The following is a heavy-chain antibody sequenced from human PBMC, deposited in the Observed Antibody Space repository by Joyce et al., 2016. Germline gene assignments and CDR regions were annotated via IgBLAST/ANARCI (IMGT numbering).Heavy chain of an antibody. CDR2: MNPNSGNA. D-gene: IGHD6-19*01. CDR1: GYTFTSYE. CDR3: AKTHSSGLNFDY. V-gene: IGHV1-8*01. J-gene: IGHJ4*02. Sequence: QVQLVQSGAEVKKPGASVKVSCKASGYTFTSYELNWVRQATGQGLEWMGWMNPNSGNAGDARKFQGRVTLTWNTSISTAYMELSSLRSEDTAVYYCAKTHSSGLNFDYWGQGTLVTVSS.